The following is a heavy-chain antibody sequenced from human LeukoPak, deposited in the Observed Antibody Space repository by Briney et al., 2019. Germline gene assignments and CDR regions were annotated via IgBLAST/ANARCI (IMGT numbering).Heavy chain of an antibody. CDR2: IDWDDDK. V-gene: IGHV2-70*11. Sequence: SGPALVKPTQTLTLTCTFSGFSLTTSGMCVSWIRQPPGKALEWLARIDWDDDKHYYTSLKTRLTISKDTSKNQVVLTMTNMDPVDTATYYCARIIVDSSGYSHFDCWGQGTLVTVSS. D-gene: IGHD3-22*01. CDR3: ARIIVDSSGYSHFDC. CDR1: GFSLTTSGMC. J-gene: IGHJ4*02.